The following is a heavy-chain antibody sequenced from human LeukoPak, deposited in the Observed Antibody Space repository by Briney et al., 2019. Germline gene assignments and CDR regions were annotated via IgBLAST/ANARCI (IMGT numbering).Heavy chain of an antibody. Sequence: GGSLRLSCAASGFTFDDYGMTWVRQAPGKGLEWVSGINWNGGSTGYADSVKGRFTIPRDNAKNSLYLQMNSLRTEDTALYYCARDKSTVTTFSGAFDIWGQGTMVTVSS. V-gene: IGHV3-20*04. CDR3: ARDKSTVTTFSGAFDI. CDR1: GFTFDDYG. J-gene: IGHJ3*02. D-gene: IGHD4-17*01. CDR2: INWNGGST.